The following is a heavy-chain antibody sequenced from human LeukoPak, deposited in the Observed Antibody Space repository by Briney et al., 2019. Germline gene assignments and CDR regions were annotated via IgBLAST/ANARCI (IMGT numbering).Heavy chain of an antibody. CDR1: GFTFSSYA. Sequence: GRSLRLSCAASGFTFSSYAMHWVRQAPGKGLEWVAVISYDGSNKYYADSVKGRFTISRDNSKNTLYLQTNSLRAEDTAVYYCARSRITSDCWGQGTLVTVSS. CDR3: ARSRITSDC. D-gene: IGHD3-10*01. V-gene: IGHV3-30-3*01. CDR2: ISYDGSNK. J-gene: IGHJ4*02.